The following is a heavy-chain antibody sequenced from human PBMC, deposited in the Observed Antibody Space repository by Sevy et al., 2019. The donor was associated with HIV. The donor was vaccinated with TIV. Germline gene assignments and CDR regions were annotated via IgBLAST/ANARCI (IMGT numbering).Heavy chain of an antibody. D-gene: IGHD3-22*01. J-gene: IGHJ4*02. CDR2: ISSSGSTI. CDR3: ARDQAYYDSSGYTYYFDY. V-gene: IGHV3-11*01. CDR1: GFTFSDYY. Sequence: GGSLRLSCAASGFTFSDYYMSWIRQAPGKGLEWVSYISSSGSTIYYADSVKGRFTISRDNAKNSLYLQMNSLRAEDTAVYYCARDQAYYDSSGYTYYFDYLGQGTLVTVSS.